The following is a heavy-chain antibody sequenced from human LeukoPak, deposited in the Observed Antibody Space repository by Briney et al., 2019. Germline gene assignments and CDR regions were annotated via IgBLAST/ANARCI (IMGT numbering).Heavy chain of an antibody. CDR3: AKGGDIVVVVAATRFDY. CDR1: GFTFSSYG. Sequence: PGRSLRLSCAASGFTFSSYGMHWVRQAPGKGLEWVAVIWYDGGNKYYADSVKGRFTISRDNSKNTLYLQMNSLRAEDTAVYYCAKGGDIVVVVAATRFDYWGQGTLVTVSS. J-gene: IGHJ4*02. D-gene: IGHD2-15*01. CDR2: IWYDGGNK. V-gene: IGHV3-33*06.